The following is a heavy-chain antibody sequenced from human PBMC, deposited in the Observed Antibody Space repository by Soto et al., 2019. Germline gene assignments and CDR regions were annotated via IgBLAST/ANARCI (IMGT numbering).Heavy chain of an antibody. Sequence: GGSLRLSCAASGFTFSSYAMHWVRQAPGKGLEWVAVISYDGSNKYYADSVKSRFTISRDNSKNTLYLQMNSLRAEDTAVYYCARDGSGSYPMGYFDYWGQGTLVTVSS. J-gene: IGHJ4*02. D-gene: IGHD3-10*01. CDR3: ARDGSGSYPMGYFDY. CDR2: ISYDGSNK. CDR1: GFTFSSYA. V-gene: IGHV3-30-3*01.